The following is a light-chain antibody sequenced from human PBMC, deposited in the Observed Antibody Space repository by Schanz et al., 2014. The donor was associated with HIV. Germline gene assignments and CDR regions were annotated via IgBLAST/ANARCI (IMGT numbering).Light chain of an antibody. CDR3: QQYYDIQT. Sequence: DIVMTQSPDSLAVSLGERATINCKSSQSVLYSSNNKNYLAWYQQKPGQPPKLLIYWASTRQSGVPDRFSGSGSGIDFTRISSSLQAEDVAVYIFQQYYDIQTFGQGTRVEVK. CDR2: WAS. CDR1: QSVLYSSNNKNY. V-gene: IGKV4-1*01. J-gene: IGKJ1*01.